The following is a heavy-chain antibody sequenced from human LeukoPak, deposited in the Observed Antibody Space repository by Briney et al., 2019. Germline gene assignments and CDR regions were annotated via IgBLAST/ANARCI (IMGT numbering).Heavy chain of an antibody. J-gene: IGHJ4*02. CDR1: GLTFSNYW. V-gene: IGHV3-7*01. Sequence: GGSLRLSCVASGLTFSNYWMTWVRQAPGKGLEWVANIKTDGSLVYYVDSVKGRFTTSRDNAKSSLYLQMNSLRAEDTAVYYCGRGHWGLDYWGQGALVTVSS. CDR3: GRGHWGLDY. D-gene: IGHD7-27*01. CDR2: IKTDGSLV.